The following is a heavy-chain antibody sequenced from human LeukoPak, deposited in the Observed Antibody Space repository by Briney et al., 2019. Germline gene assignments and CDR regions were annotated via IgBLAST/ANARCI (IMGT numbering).Heavy chain of an antibody. CDR2: INTNTGNP. CDR3: ARQNSEHETTVTGD. V-gene: IGHV7-4-1*02. CDR1: GYTFTSYA. J-gene: IGHJ4*02. Sequence: ASVKVSCKASGYTFTSYAMNWVRQAPGQGLEWMGWINTNTGNPTYAQGFTGRFVFSLDTSVSTAYLQISSLKAEDTAVYYCARQNSEHETTVTGDWGQGTLVTVSS. D-gene: IGHD4-17*01.